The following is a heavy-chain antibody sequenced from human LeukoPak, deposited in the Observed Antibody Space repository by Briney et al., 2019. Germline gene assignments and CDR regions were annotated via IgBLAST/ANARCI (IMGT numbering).Heavy chain of an antibody. V-gene: IGHV3-48*04. CDR3: ATTRGATLWDAFDI. CDR1: GFTFSTYG. Sequence: TGGSLRLSCAASGFTFSTYGFSWVRQAPGKGLEWLSYISSSGDSIYYADSVKGRFTISRDNAKNTLYLQINTLRADDTAVYYCATTRGATLWDAFDIWGQGTLVTVSS. CDR2: ISSSGDSI. J-gene: IGHJ3*02. D-gene: IGHD1-26*01.